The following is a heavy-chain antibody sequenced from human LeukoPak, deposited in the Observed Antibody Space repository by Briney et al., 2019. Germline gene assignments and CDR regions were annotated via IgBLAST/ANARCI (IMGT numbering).Heavy chain of an antibody. V-gene: IGHV3-7*01. CDR3: ARDEETGYYYGMDV. CDR2: IKQDESEK. Sequence: GGSLRLSCAASGFTFSSYWMSWVRQAPGKGLEWVANIKQDESEKYYVDSVKGRFTISRDNAKNSLYLQMNSLRAEDTAVYYCARDEETGYYYGMDVWGQGTTVTVSS. CDR1: GFTFSSYW. J-gene: IGHJ6*02.